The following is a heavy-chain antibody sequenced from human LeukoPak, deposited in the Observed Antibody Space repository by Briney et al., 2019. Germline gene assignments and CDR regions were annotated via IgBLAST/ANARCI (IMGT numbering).Heavy chain of an antibody. CDR2: IRGDESRK. CDR1: DFSFSNYW. V-gene: IGHV3-7*01. D-gene: IGHD6-13*01. J-gene: IGHJ3*01. Sequence: PGGSLRLSCTASDFSFSNYWMTWLRQAPGKGLEWVANIRGDESRKYYLDSVTGRFTISRDNAKNSLYLQMNSLRAEDTAVYYCARVRQQLFLDAFDFWGQGTMVTVSS. CDR3: ARVRQQLFLDAFDF.